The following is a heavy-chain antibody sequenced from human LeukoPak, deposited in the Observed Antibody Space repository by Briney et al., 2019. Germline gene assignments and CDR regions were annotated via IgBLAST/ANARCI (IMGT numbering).Heavy chain of an antibody. CDR3: ARSWYSSGVFDY. J-gene: IGHJ4*02. Sequence: GGSLRLSCAASGFTFSSYSMNWVRQAPGKGLEWVSSISSSSSYIYYADSVKGRFTISRDNAKNSLYLQMNSLRAEDTAVYYCARSWYSSGVFDYWGQGTLVTVSS. CDR1: GFTFSSYS. V-gene: IGHV3-21*01. CDR2: ISSSSSYI. D-gene: IGHD6-19*01.